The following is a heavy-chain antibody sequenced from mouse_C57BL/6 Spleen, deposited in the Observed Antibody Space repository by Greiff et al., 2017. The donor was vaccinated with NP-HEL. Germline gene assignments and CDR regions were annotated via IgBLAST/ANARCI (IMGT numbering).Heavy chain of an antibody. V-gene: IGHV1-82*01. J-gene: IGHJ3*01. D-gene: IGHD2-4*01. CDR3: APLNYERGAAY. CDR2: IYPGDGDT. CDR1: GYAFSSSW. Sequence: QVQLQQSGPELVKPGASVKISCKASGYAFSSSWMNWVKQRPGKGLEWIGRIYPGDGDTNYNGKFKGKATLTADKSSSTAYMQLSSLTSEDSAVYFCAPLNYERGAAYWGQGTLVTVSA.